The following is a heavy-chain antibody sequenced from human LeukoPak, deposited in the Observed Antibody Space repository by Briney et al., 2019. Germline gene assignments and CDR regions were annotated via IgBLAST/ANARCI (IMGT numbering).Heavy chain of an antibody. V-gene: IGHV4-61*02. Sequence: TLSLTCTVSGHSISIGDYYGSWIRRPAGKGLEWIGRISSSGSTNYNPSLKSRVTISVDMSKNQFSLKLSSVTAADTAVYFCARGLYSYDSSGAFDIWGQGTMVTVSS. CDR3: ARGLYSYDSSGAFDI. CDR2: ISSSGST. D-gene: IGHD3-22*01. CDR1: GHSISIGDYY. J-gene: IGHJ3*02.